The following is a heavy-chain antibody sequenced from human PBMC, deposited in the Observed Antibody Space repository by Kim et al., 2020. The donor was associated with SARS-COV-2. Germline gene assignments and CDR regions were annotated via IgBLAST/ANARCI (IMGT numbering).Heavy chain of an antibody. V-gene: IGHV4-31*03. J-gene: IGHJ4*02. CDR1: GVSISSPSYF. Sequence: SETLSRTCTVSGVSISSPSYFWSWIRQHSGKGLEWIGYIYNSGSTYYNPSLESRATLSVDTSKNQFSLKLTSVTAADTAVYYCAKDDHGDYIMDDWGQGTLVTVSS. CDR3: AKDDHGDYIMDD. CDR2: IYNSGST. D-gene: IGHD4-17*01.